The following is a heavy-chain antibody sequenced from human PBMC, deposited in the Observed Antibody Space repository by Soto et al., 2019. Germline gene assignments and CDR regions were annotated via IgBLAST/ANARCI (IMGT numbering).Heavy chain of an antibody. V-gene: IGHV3-7*01. Sequence: GGPLRLSCAAAGLTFSNYWRNWVRQAPGKGLEWVANINEDGSEKSYVDSAKGRFTISRDNAKNSLYLQMSSLRAEDTAVYYCARDLFDYWGQGTLVTVSS. J-gene: IGHJ4*02. CDR2: INEDGSEK. CDR3: ARDLFDY. CDR1: GLTFSNYW.